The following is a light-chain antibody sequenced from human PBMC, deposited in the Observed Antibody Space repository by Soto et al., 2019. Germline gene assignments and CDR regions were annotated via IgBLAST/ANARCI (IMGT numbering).Light chain of an antibody. V-gene: IGLV2-11*01. CDR1: SSDVGAYDF. CDR2: DVI. CDR3: FSYTSSGTYV. J-gene: IGLJ1*01. Sequence: QSALTQPRSVSGSLGQSVTISCTGTSSDVGAYDFVSWYQQNPGKAPRLIIFDVIKRPSGVPDRFSGSKSGNTASLTISGLQSEDEADYYCFSYTSSGTYVFGTGTKLTVL.